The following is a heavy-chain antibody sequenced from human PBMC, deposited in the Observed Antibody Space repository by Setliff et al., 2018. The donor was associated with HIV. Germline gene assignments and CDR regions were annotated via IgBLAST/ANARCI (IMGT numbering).Heavy chain of an antibody. Sequence: RLSCAASGFTFSTYGMQWVRQAPGKGQEWVAFIRYDGSNQYYADSVKGRFTISRDNSKNTLYLQMNSLRAEDTAVYYCAKCGGVTCYSASWYFDYWGQGTLVTVSS. CDR2: IRYDGSNQ. D-gene: IGHD2-15*01. CDR3: AKCGGVTCYSASWYFDY. J-gene: IGHJ4*02. CDR1: GFTFSTYG. V-gene: IGHV3-30*02.